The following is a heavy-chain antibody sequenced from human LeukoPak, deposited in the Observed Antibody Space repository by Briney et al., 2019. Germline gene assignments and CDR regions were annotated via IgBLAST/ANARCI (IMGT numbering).Heavy chain of an antibody. CDR3: ARVGYSGYDNRGSFDY. V-gene: IGHV4-39*07. Sequence: SETLSLTCTVSGGSISSSSYYWGWIRQPPGKGLEWIGSIYYSGTTYYNPSLKSRVTISVDTSKNQFSLRLSSVTAADTAVYYCARVGYSGYDNRGSFDYWGQGTLVTVSS. D-gene: IGHD5-12*01. CDR1: GGSISSSSYY. CDR2: IYYSGTT. J-gene: IGHJ4*02.